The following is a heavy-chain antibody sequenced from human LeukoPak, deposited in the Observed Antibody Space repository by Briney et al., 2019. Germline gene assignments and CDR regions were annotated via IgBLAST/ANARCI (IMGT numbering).Heavy chain of an antibody. Sequence: GGSLRLSCAASGFTFSIYWVHWVRQAPGKGLVWVSSINSDGSSTSYADSVKGRFTISRDNAKNSLYLQMNSLRDEDTAVYYCARRKGGATILYYFDYWGQGTLVTVSS. CDR3: ARRKGGATILYYFDY. CDR2: INSDGSST. J-gene: IGHJ4*02. CDR1: GFTFSIYW. V-gene: IGHV3-74*01. D-gene: IGHD1-26*01.